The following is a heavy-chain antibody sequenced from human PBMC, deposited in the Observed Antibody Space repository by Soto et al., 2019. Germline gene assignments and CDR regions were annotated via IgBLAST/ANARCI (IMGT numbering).Heavy chain of an antibody. CDR2: ISSSGSTI. Sequence: QVQLVESGGGLVKPGGSLRLSCAASGFTFSDYYMSWIRQAPGKGLEWVSYISSSGSTIYYADSVKGRFTISRDNAKNSPYLQMNSLRAEDTAVYYCARADCSGGSCYPFFEAFDIWGQGTMVTVSS. CDR1: GFTFSDYY. J-gene: IGHJ3*02. CDR3: ARADCSGGSCYPFFEAFDI. V-gene: IGHV3-11*01. D-gene: IGHD2-15*01.